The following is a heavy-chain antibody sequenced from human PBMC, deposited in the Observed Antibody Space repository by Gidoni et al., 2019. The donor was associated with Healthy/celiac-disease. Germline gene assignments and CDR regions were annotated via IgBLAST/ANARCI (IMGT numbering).Heavy chain of an antibody. CDR1: GFTFDAYT. CDR2: ISWDGGST. J-gene: IGHJ4*02. D-gene: IGHD1-26*01. Sequence: EVQLVESGGVVVQPGGSLRLSCAASGFTFDAYTMHWVRQAPGKGLEWVSLISWDGGSTYYADSVKGRFTISRDNSKNSLYLQMNSLRTEDTALYYCAKGGIVGATGAGGIDYWGQGTLVTVSS. CDR3: AKGGIVGATGAGGIDY. V-gene: IGHV3-43*01.